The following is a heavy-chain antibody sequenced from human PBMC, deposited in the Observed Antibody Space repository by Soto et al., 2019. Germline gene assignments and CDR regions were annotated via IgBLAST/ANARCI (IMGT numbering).Heavy chain of an antibody. Sequence: PSETLSLTCTVSGGSISSGGYYWSWIRQHPGKGLEWIGYIYYSGSTYYNPSLKSRVTISVDTSKNQFSLKLSSVTAADTAVYYCARARWGDFWSGYFHYYYYYMDVWGKGTTVTGSS. CDR1: GGSISSGGYY. CDR2: IYYSGST. D-gene: IGHD3-3*01. CDR3: ARARWGDFWSGYFHYYYYYMDV. V-gene: IGHV4-31*03. J-gene: IGHJ6*03.